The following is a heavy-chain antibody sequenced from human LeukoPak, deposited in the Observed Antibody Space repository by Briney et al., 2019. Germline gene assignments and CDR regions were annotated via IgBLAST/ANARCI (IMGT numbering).Heavy chain of an antibody. CDR2: ITPMSATP. Sequence: SVKVSCKTSAGTFSRYAISWVRQAPGQGLEWMGRITPMSATPSQTQWIQGRVTITADISTNTVYLDLSSLRSEDTALYFCAGDPPGTPVGFDIWGKGTMVTVSS. J-gene: IGHJ3*02. CDR3: AGDPPGTPVGFDI. CDR1: AGTFSRYA. V-gene: IGHV1-69*06. D-gene: IGHD3-10*01.